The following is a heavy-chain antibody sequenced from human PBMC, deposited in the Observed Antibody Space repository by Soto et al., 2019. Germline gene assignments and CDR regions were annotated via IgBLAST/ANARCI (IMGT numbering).Heavy chain of an antibody. CDR2: VHYSGSV. Sequence: SETLSLTCTVSGDSISFDHYHWTWIRQPPGKGLEWIGYVHYSGSVLYNPSLQSRVSISVDTSKNQFSLKLSSVTAADTAVYFCAREDDGGDRDYYGLDVWGQGTTVTVS. V-gene: IGHV4-30-4*01. CDR3: AREDDGGDRDYYGLDV. D-gene: IGHD2-21*02. CDR1: GDSISFDHYH. J-gene: IGHJ6*02.